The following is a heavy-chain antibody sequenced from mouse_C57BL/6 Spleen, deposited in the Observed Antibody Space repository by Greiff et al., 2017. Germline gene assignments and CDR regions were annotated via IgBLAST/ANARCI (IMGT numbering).Heavy chain of an antibody. CDR1: GYAFSSSW. CDR3: ARERIIYDGYWYFDV. V-gene: IGHV1-82*01. D-gene: IGHD2-3*01. J-gene: IGHJ1*03. CDR2: IYPGDGDT. Sequence: VQLQQSGPELVKPGASVKISCKASGYAFSSSWMNWVKQRPGKGLEWIGRIYPGDGDTNYNGKFKGKATLTADKSSSTAYMQLSSLTSEDSAVYFCARERIIYDGYWYFDVWGTGTTVTVSS.